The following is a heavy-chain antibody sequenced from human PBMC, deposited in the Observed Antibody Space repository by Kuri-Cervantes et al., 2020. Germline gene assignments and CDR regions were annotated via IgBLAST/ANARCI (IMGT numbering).Heavy chain of an antibody. Sequence: GESLKISCVASGFTFSNYWMSWVRQAPGKGLEWVANIKQDGSERYYVDSVKGRFTISRDNAKNSLYLQMNSLRAEDTAVYYCARSVRYSSSWLYYYYYGMDVWGQGTTVTVSS. D-gene: IGHD6-13*01. CDR2: IKQDGSER. CDR1: GFTFSNYW. J-gene: IGHJ6*02. V-gene: IGHV3-7*01. CDR3: ARSVRYSSSWLYYYYYGMDV.